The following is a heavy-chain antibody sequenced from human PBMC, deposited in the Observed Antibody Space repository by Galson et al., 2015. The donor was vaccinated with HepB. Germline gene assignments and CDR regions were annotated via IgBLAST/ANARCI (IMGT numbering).Heavy chain of an antibody. CDR3: AREGPCSSSCNYFDY. CDR2: INRDGSST. D-gene: IGHD2-2*01. J-gene: IGHJ4*02. V-gene: IGHV3-74*01. Sequence: SLRLSCAASGFTFSNYWMHWVRQAPGKGLEWVSRINRDGSSTNYADSVKGRFTISRDNAKNTLYLQMNSLRAEDTAVYYCAREGPCSSSCNYFDYWGQGTRVTVSS. CDR1: GFTFSNYW.